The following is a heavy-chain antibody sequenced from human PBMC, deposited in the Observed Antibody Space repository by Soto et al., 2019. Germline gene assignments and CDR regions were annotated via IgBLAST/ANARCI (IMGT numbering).Heavy chain of an antibody. J-gene: IGHJ2*01. CDR3: ARDLEAGRWYQLPRSRYFDL. CDR1: GFTFSSYS. V-gene: IGHV3-21*01. Sequence: EVQLVESGGGLVKPGESLRLSCAASGFTFSSYSMNWVRQAPGKGLEWVSSISSSSSYIYYADSVKGRFTISRDNAKNSLYLQMNSLRAEDTAVYYCARDLEAGRWYQLPRSRYFDLWGRGTLVTVSS. D-gene: IGHD2-2*01. CDR2: ISSSSSYI.